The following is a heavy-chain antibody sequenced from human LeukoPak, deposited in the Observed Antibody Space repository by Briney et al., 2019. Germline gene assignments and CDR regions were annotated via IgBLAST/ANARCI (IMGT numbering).Heavy chain of an antibody. CDR1: GLTFSSYV. V-gene: IGHV3-23*01. J-gene: IGHJ6*04. CDR2: ISGSGGST. Sequence: GGTLRLSCAASGLTFSSYVMSWVSQAPGKGLEWVSAISGSGGSTYYAVSVKGRFTISRDKSKNTLSLQMNILRAEDTAVYYCAKDRHFEGSGSSTWEWDVWGKGTTVTISS. D-gene: IGHD3-10*01. CDR3: AKDRHFEGSGSSTWEWDV.